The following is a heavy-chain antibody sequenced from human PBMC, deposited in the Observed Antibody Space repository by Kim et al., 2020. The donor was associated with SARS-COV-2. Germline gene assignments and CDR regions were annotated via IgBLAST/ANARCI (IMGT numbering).Heavy chain of an antibody. J-gene: IGHJ4*02. CDR2: IWYDGSNK. Sequence: GGSLRLSCAASGFTFSSYGMHWVRQAPGKGLEWVAVIWYDGSNKYYADSVKGRFTISRDNSKNTLYLQMNSLRAEDTAVYYCARDSARWQLAIPSPFDYWGQGTLVTVSS. V-gene: IGHV3-33*01. D-gene: IGHD2-15*01. CDR1: GFTFSSYG. CDR3: ARDSARWQLAIPSPFDY.